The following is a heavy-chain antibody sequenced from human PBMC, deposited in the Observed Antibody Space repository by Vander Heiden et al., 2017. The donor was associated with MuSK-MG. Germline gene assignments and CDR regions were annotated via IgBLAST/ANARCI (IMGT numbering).Heavy chain of an antibody. D-gene: IGHD5-18*01. V-gene: IGHV3-7*01. J-gene: IGHJ6*02. Sequence: EVQLVESGGGLVQPGGSLRLSCAASGFTFSSYWMSWVRQAPGKGLEWVANIKQDGSEKYYVDSVKGRFTISRDNAKNSLYLQMNSLRAEDTAVYYCASFPIQLPYYYGMDVWGQGTTVTVSS. CDR1: GFTFSSYW. CDR2: IKQDGSEK. CDR3: ASFPIQLPYYYGMDV.